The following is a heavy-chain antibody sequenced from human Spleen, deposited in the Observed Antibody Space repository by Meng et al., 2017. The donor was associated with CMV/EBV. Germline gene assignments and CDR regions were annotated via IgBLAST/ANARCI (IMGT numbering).Heavy chain of an antibody. J-gene: IGHJ4*02. CDR3: ARGRIAAAGFFDY. V-gene: IGHV4-34*01. CDR1: GGSCSGYY. Sequence: EPLHEVGAGMLKPSDPLSLTGAAYGGSCSGYYWSWIRQPPGKGLEWIVEINHSRNTNYNPSLNSRVTISADTSKNQFSLKLSSVTAADTAVYYCARGRIAAAGFFDYWGQGTLVTVSS. D-gene: IGHD6-13*01. CDR2: INHSRNT.